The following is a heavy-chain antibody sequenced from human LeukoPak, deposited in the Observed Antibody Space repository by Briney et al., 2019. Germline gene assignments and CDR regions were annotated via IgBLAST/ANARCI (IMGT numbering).Heavy chain of an antibody. J-gene: IGHJ4*02. CDR3: ARGGAPEY. CDR2: IHSSGGT. Sequence: KPSETLSLTCTASCGSITNYYWSWIRQPAGKGLEWIGRIHSSGGTNYNPSLKSRVTMSVDTSTNLVSLKMRSVTAAYTAVYYCARGGAPEYWGQGTLVTVYS. CDR1: CGSITNYY. V-gene: IGHV4-4*07.